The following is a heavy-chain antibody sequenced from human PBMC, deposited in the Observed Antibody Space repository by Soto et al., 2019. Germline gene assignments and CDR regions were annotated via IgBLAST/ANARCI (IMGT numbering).Heavy chain of an antibody. CDR2: IYWDDDK. CDR1: GFSLSTSGVG. Sequence: SGPTLLKPTQTLTLTCTFSGFSLSTSGVGVGWIRQPPGKALEWLALIYWDDDKRYSPSLKSRLTITKDTSKNQVVLTMTNMDPVDTATYYCAHRLNSCSGGSCNWFDPWGQGTLVTVSS. J-gene: IGHJ5*02. CDR3: AHRLNSCSGGSCNWFDP. D-gene: IGHD2-15*01. V-gene: IGHV2-5*02.